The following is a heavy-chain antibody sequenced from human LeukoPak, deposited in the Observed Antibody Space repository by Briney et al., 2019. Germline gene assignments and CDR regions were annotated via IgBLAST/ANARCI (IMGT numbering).Heavy chain of an antibody. CDR3: AREVEVIGLRALDI. Sequence: GGSLRLSCAASGFTFSSYWMHWVRQAPGKGLVWVSRINSDESYIAYADSVKGRFTISRDNAKNTLYLQMNSLRAEDTAVYYCAREVEVIGLRALDIWGQGTMVTVSS. V-gene: IGHV3-74*01. D-gene: IGHD3-16*02. J-gene: IGHJ3*02. CDR2: INSDESYI. CDR1: GFTFSSYW.